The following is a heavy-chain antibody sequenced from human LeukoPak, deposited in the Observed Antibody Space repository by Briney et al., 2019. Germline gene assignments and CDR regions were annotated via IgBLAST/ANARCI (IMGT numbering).Heavy chain of an antibody. J-gene: IGHJ4*02. D-gene: IGHD3-22*01. CDR1: GGTFSSYA. CDR2: IIPIFGTA. V-gene: IGHV1-69*13. Sequence: SVKVSCKASGGTFSSYAISWVRQAPGQGLEWMGGIIPIFGTANYAQKFQCRVTITADESTNTAYMELSSLRSEDTAVYYCASDHYDSSGYGGLGYWGQGTLVTVSS. CDR3: ASDHYDSSGYGGLGY.